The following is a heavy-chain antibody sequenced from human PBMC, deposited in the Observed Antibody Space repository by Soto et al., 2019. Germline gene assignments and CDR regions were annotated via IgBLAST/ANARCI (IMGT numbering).Heavy chain of an antibody. V-gene: IGHV4-34*01. J-gene: IGHJ4*02. D-gene: IGHD3-3*01. Sequence: PSETLSLTCAVYGGSFSGYYWSWIRQPPGKGLEWIGEINHSGSTNYNPSLKSRVTISVDTSKNQFSLKLSSVTAADTAVYYCARGSRVLRFLEWSIIGGNYFDDWGQGTLVTVSS. CDR3: ARGSRVLRFLEWSIIGGNYFDD. CDR1: GGSFSGYY. CDR2: INHSGST.